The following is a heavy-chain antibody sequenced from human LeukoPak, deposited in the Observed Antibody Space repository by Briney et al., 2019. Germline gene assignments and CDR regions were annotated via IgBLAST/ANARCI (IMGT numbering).Heavy chain of an antibody. V-gene: IGHV3-23*01. CDR2: ISGSGDST. Sequence: PGGSLRLSCAASGFTFSNYGMSWVRQTPGKGLEWVSGISGSGDSTYYAGSMEGRFTISRDNSKNTLDLQMNSLRAEDTAVYYCAKDREQWLMYYFDFWGQGTLLTVSS. J-gene: IGHJ4*02. D-gene: IGHD6-19*01. CDR3: AKDREQWLMYYFDF. CDR1: GFTFSNYG.